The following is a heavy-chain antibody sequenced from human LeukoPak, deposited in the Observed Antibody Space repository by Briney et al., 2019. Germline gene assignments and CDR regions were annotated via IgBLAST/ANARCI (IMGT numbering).Heavy chain of an antibody. J-gene: IGHJ3*02. Sequence: GGSLRLSCAASGFTFDDYGLSRVRQAPGKGLEWVSGINWNGGSTGYADSVKGRFTISRDNAKKSLYLQMHSLRAEDTAVYYCARGISSSWSDAFDIWGQGTMVTVSS. CDR1: GFTFDDYG. CDR2: INWNGGST. V-gene: IGHV3-20*04. D-gene: IGHD6-13*01. CDR3: ARGISSSWSDAFDI.